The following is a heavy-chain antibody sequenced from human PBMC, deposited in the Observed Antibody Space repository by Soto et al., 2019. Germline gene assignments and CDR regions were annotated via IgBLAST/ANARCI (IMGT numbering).Heavy chain of an antibody. V-gene: IGHV4-61*01. Sequence: PSETLSLTCTVSGGSVSSGSYYWSWIRQPPGKGLEWIGYIYYSGSTNYNPSLKSRVTISVDTSKNQFSLKLSSVTAADTAVYYCARDTHYDFWSGPQAWGQGTLVTVSS. CDR1: GGSVSSGSYY. CDR3: ARDTHYDFWSGPQA. J-gene: IGHJ5*02. CDR2: IYYSGST. D-gene: IGHD3-3*01.